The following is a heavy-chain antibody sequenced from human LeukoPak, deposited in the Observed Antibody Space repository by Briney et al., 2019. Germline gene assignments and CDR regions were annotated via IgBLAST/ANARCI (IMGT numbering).Heavy chain of an antibody. CDR2: IYYSGST. J-gene: IGHJ5*02. D-gene: IGHD3-10*01. Sequence: SETLSLTCTVSGGSISSYYWSWIRQPPGKGLEWIGYIYYSGSTNYNPSLKSRATISVDTSKNQFSLKLSSVTAADTAVYYCAREGAMVRGVMGFDPWGQGTLVTVSS. CDR3: AREGAMVRGVMGFDP. V-gene: IGHV4-59*01. CDR1: GGSISSYY.